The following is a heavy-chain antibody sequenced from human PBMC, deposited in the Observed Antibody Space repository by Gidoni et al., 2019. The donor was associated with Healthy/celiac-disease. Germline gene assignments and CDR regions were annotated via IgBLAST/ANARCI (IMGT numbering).Heavy chain of an antibody. CDR1: GFTFGDYA. Sequence: EVQLVESGGGLVQPGRSLRLSCTASGFTFGDYAMSWFRQAPGKGLGWVGFIISKAYGGTTEYAASVKGRFTISRNDSKSIAYLQMNSLKTEDTAVYYCTRDGGAEGGIAVDWGQGTLVTVSS. V-gene: IGHV3-49*03. CDR2: IISKAYGGTT. CDR3: TRDGGAEGGIAVD. D-gene: IGHD6-19*01. J-gene: IGHJ4*02.